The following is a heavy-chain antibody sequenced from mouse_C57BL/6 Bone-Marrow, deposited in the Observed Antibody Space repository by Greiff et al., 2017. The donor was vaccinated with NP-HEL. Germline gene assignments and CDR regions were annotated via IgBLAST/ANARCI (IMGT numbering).Heavy chain of an antibody. CDR1: GYTFTDYY. Sequence: EVQLQQSGPVLVKPGASVKMSCKASGYTFTDYYMNWVKQSHGKSLEWIGVINPYNGGTSYNQKFKGKATLTVDKSSSTAYMELDSLTSEDSAVYDCARILGYAMDYWGQGTSVTVSS. V-gene: IGHV1-19*01. CDR2: INPYNGGT. J-gene: IGHJ4*01. CDR3: ARILGYAMDY. D-gene: IGHD4-1*01.